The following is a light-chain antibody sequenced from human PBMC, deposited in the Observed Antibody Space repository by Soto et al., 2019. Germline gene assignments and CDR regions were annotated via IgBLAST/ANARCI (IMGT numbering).Light chain of an antibody. CDR3: QQRIHGALT. Sequence: EIVLTQSPATLSLSPGARATLSCRASQSVSSYLAGYQQKPGQAPRLLIYDSSNRATGIPARFSGSGSGTDFTLTITGLEPEDFAVYYCQQRIHGALTFGGGTKVEIK. CDR2: DSS. CDR1: QSVSSY. J-gene: IGKJ4*02. V-gene: IGKV3-11*01.